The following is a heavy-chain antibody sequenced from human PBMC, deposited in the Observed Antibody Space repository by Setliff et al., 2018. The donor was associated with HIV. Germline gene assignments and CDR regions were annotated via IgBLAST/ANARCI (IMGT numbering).Heavy chain of an antibody. J-gene: IGHJ4*02. CDR2: INTVNGNT. Sequence: ASVKVSCKASGYTFTRNAMHWVRQAPGQRLEWMGWINTVNGNTKYSQKFQGRVTITRDTSASTAYMELSSLRSEDTAVYYCARGPGAFGGTSVQNFDYWGQGTLVTVSS. V-gene: IGHV1-3*04. D-gene: IGHD3-16*01. CDR1: GYTFTRNA. CDR3: ARGPGAFGGTSVQNFDY.